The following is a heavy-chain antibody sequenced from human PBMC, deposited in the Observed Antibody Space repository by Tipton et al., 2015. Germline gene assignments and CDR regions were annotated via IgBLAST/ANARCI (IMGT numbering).Heavy chain of an antibody. CDR2: ISHSGNT. V-gene: IGHV4-38-2*01. CDR3: ACQDYDSLTRDYQTVDY. CDR1: AYSISSDYY. J-gene: IGHJ4*02. Sequence: TLSLTCAVSAYSISSDYYWGWIRQPPGKGLEWIGSISHSGNTYYNPSLKSRVTMSRDTPKNQFSLKLTSVTAADTAVYYCACQDYDSLTRDYQTVDYWGQGVLVIVSS. D-gene: IGHD3-9*01.